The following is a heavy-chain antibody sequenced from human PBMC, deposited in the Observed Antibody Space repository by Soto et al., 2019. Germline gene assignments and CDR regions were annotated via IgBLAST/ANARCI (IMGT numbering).Heavy chain of an antibody. Sequence: ASVKVSCKASGYTFTSYGISWVRQAPGQGLEWMGWISAYNGNTNYAQNLQGRVTLTTDTSTSTAYMELRSLRSDDTAVFYCARVASSSRGYAFDIWGQGTMVTVSS. D-gene: IGHD6-13*01. V-gene: IGHV1-18*01. CDR1: GYTFTSYG. CDR2: ISAYNGNT. CDR3: ARVASSSRGYAFDI. J-gene: IGHJ3*02.